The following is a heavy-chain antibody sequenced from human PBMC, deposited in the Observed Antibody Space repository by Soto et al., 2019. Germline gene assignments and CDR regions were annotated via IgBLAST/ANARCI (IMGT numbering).Heavy chain of an antibody. CDR2: IYSGGST. D-gene: IGHD1-1*01. V-gene: IGHV3-53*01. CDR1: GFTVSSNY. CDR3: ARDQATGTTTVY. Sequence: VGSLRLSCAASGFTVSSNYMSWVRQAPGKGLERVSVIYSGGSTYYADSVKGRFTISRDNSKNTLYLQMNSLRAEDTAVYYCARDQATGTTTVYWGQGTLVTVSS. J-gene: IGHJ4*02.